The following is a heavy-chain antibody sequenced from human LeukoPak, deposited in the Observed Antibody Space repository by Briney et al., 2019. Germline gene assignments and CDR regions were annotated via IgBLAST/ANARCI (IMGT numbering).Heavy chain of an antibody. J-gene: IGHJ6*02. CDR3: ARGAYYDFWSGYSAYYYYYGMDV. CDR1: GGSISSYY. V-gene: IGHV4-59*01. CDR2: IYYSGST. D-gene: IGHD3-3*01. Sequence: SETLSLTCTVSGGSISSYYWSWIRQPPGKGLEWIGYIYYSGSTNYNPSLKSRVTISVDTSKNQFSLKLSSVTAADTAVYYCARGAYYDFWSGYSAYYYYYGMDVWGQGTTVTVSS.